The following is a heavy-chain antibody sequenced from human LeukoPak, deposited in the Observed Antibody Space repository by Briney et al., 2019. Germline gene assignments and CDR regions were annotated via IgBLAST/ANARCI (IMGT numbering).Heavy chain of an antibody. J-gene: IGHJ3*02. CDR2: INHSGST. V-gene: IGHV4-34*01. Sequence: SSETLSLTCAVYGGSFSGYYWSWIRQPPGKGLEWIGEINHSGSTNYNPSLKSRVTISVDTSKNQFSLKLNSVTAADTAVYYCARHVVWSLPYAFDIWGQGTMVTVSS. D-gene: IGHD2-21*01. CDR1: GGSFSGYY. CDR3: ARHVVWSLPYAFDI.